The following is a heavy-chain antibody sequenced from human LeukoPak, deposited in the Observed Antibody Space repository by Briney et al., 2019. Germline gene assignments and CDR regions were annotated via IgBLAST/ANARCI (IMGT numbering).Heavy chain of an antibody. J-gene: IGHJ6*02. CDR3: ARDLQYSYGMDV. Sequence: GGSRRLSCAASGFTFSSYSMNWVRQAPGRGLEWVSYITRSSNNIHYADSVKGRFTVSRDNAKNSLYVQMNSLRAEDTAVYYCARDLQYSYGMDVWGQGTTVTVSS. CDR2: ITRSSNNI. V-gene: IGHV3-48*01. CDR1: GFTFSSYS.